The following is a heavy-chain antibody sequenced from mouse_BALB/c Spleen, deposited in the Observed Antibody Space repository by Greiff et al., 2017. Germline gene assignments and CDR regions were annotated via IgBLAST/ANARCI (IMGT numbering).Heavy chain of an antibody. CDR3: ARDWTGSRGNYFDY. CDR2: IWAGGST. CDR1: GFSLTSYG. Sequence: VQVVESGPGLVAPSQSLSITCTVSGFSLTSYGVHWVRQPPGKGLEWLGVIWAGGSTNYNSALMSRLSISKDNSKSQVFLKMNSLQTDDTAMYYCARDWTGSRGNYFDYWGQGTTLTVSS. D-gene: IGHD1-1*01. V-gene: IGHV2-9*02. J-gene: IGHJ2*01.